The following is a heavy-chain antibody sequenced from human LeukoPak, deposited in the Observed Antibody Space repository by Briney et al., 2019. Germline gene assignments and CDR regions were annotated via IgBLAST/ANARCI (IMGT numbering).Heavy chain of an antibody. CDR2: ISYDGSNK. CDR3: ARDSTRLHYYDSSGYYLGY. J-gene: IGHJ4*02. D-gene: IGHD3-22*01. Sequence: GGSLRLSCAASAITFSSYAMHCVRQAPGKGLEWVAVISYDGSNKYYADSVKGRFTISRDNSKNTLYLQMNSLRAEDTAVYYCARDSTRLHYYDSSGYYLGYWGQGTLVTVSS. V-gene: IGHV3-30*01. CDR1: AITFSSYA.